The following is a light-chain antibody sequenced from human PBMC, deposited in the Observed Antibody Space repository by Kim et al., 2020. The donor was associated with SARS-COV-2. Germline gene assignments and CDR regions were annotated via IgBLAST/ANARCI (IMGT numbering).Light chain of an antibody. CDR2: AAS. CDR1: QSISSY. CDR3: QQSYSTLYT. Sequence: SASVEDRVTITCRASQSISSYLNWYQQKPGKAPKRLIYAASSLQSGVPSRFSGSGSGTEFTLTISSLQPEDFATYYCQQSYSTLYTFGQGTKLEI. J-gene: IGKJ2*01. V-gene: IGKV1-39*01.